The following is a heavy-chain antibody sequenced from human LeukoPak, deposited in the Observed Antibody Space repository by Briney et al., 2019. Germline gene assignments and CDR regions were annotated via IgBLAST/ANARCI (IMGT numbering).Heavy chain of an antibody. CDR2: IWYEGTNI. V-gene: IGHV3-33*01. J-gene: IGHJ6*02. CDR1: GFTFSSYG. CDR3: ARETPSMIVVVITTRYYYGMDV. Sequence: GGSLRLSCGASGFTFSSYGMHWVRQAPGKGLEWVAVIWYEGTNIYYADSVKGRFTISRDDAKNSLYLQMNSLRAEDTAVYYCARETPSMIVVVITTRYYYGMDVWGQGTTVTVSS. D-gene: IGHD3-22*01.